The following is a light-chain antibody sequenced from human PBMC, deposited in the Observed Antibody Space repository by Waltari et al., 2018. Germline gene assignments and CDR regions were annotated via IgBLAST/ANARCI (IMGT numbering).Light chain of an antibody. CDR1: SSNIGSTT. Sequence: QSVVTQSPSASGPPGQRVTIPCSGSSSNIGSTTVNLYQHLPGTAPKLLIHNNNQRPSGVPDRFSGSKSDTSASLAISGLQSEDEAEYYCAVWDDSLNGWMFGGGTKLTVL. V-gene: IGLV1-44*01. J-gene: IGLJ3*02. CDR3: AVWDDSLNGWM. CDR2: NNN.